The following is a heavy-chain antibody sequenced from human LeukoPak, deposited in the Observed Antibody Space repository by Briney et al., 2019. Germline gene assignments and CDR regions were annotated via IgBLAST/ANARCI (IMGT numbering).Heavy chain of an antibody. D-gene: IGHD6-13*01. Sequence: PGGSLRLSCAASGFTFDDYTMHWVRQAPGKGLEWVSLISWDGGSTYYADSVKGRFTISRDNSKNTLYLQMNSLRAEDTAVYYCARDSSLRGYSSSWSDYWGQGILVTVSS. J-gene: IGHJ4*02. CDR1: GFTFDDYT. CDR3: ARDSSLRGYSSSWSDY. CDR2: ISWDGGST. V-gene: IGHV3-43*01.